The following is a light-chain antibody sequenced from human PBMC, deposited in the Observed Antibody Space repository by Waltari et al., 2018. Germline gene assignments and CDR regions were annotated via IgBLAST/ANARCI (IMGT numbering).Light chain of an antibody. V-gene: IGLV1-44*01. CDR1: RSNIGSRT. J-gene: IGLJ3*02. CDR2: KDE. Sequence: QSVLTQPPSASGTPGQRVTIPCSGSRSNIGSRTVNWYQHLPGTAPKLLMYKDEGRPSGVTDRFSGSKSSTSASRGSGGLHSEDEADYYCAAWDDRLNGVVFGGGTKLTVL. CDR3: AAWDDRLNGVV.